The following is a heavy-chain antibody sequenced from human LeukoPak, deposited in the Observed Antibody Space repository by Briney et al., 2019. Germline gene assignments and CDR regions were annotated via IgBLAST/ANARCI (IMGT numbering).Heavy chain of an antibody. CDR1: GFTFDDYA. D-gene: IGHD6-13*01. Sequence: GGSLRLSCAASGFTFDDYAMNWVRQAPGKGLEWVSGINWNGDSTHYADSVKGRFTISRDNAKNTLYLQMNSLRAEDTAVYYCARLFFPDHSSSWSGEHDAFDIWGQGTMVTVSS. J-gene: IGHJ3*02. V-gene: IGHV3-20*04. CDR3: ARLFFPDHSSSWSGEHDAFDI. CDR2: INWNGDST.